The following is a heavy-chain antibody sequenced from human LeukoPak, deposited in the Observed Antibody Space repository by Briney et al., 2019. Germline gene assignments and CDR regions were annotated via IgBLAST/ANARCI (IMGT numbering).Heavy chain of an antibody. J-gene: IGHJ1*01. CDR2: VHFRGAT. CDR3: ARLITTSGPEQYFQR. V-gene: IGHV4-39*02. Sequence: PSETLSLTCSVSGDSISGSPYYWGWLRQPPGRGLEWVATVHFRGATSYTPSLKSRVTISVDTSRNDFSLTLTSVTAADTAVYYCARLITTSGPEQYFQRWGQGSLVTVSS. CDR1: GDSISGSPYY. D-gene: IGHD1-1*01.